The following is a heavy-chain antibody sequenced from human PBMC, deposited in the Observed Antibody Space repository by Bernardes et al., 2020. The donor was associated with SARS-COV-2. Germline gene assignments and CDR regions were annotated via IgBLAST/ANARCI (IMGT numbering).Heavy chain of an antibody. V-gene: IGHV2-5*02. Sequence: SGPTLAKPTHTLTLPCTFSVFSLCPAGVGVSWIRQPPGQALVWLSLIYWDDDQRYSPSLRSRLTITKDTSKSQVVLTMTNMDPVDTATYYCAHRASFYDDDDFYYSGFDYWGQGTLVTVSP. CDR2: IYWDDDQ. J-gene: IGHJ4*02. CDR3: AHRASFYDDDDFYYSGFDY. CDR1: VFSLCPAGVG. D-gene: IGHD3-22*01.